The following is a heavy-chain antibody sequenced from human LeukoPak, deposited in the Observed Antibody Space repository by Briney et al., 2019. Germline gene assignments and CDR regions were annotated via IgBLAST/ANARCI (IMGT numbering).Heavy chain of an antibody. J-gene: IGHJ5*02. CDR3: AREMLAAVAAQS. CDR1: GFTFSSYS. CDR2: ITSSSSYI. Sequence: GGSLRLSCAASGFTFSSYSMNWVRQAPGKGLEWVSSITSSSSYIYYADSVKGRFTISRDNAKNSLYLQMNSLRAEDMAVYYCAREMLAAVAAQSWGQGTLVTVSS. D-gene: IGHD6-19*01. V-gene: IGHV3-21*01.